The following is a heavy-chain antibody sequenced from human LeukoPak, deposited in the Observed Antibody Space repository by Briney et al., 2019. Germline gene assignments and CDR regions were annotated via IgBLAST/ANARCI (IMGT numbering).Heavy chain of an antibody. Sequence: GGSLRLSCAASGFTFSSYWMHWVRQAPGKGLVWVSRINSDGITTSYADSVKGRFTISRDNAKNTLYLQMNSLRAEDTAVYYCATTVAGTRNAFDIWGQGTMVTVSS. CDR1: GFTFSSYW. V-gene: IGHV3-74*01. CDR3: ATTVAGTRNAFDI. CDR2: INSDGITT. D-gene: IGHD6-19*01. J-gene: IGHJ3*02.